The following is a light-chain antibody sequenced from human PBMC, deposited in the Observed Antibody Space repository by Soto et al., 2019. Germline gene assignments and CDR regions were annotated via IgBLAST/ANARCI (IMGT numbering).Light chain of an antibody. V-gene: IGKV3-20*01. CDR1: QSVSSSS. J-gene: IGKJ5*01. CDR3: QRYGSSPLIT. CDR2: GTS. Sequence: EIVMTQSPAILSVSPGERATLSCRASQSVSSSSLAWYQQRPGQAPRLLIYGTSSRATGIPDRFSGSGSGTDFTLTISRLEPEDFAVYFCQRYGSSPLITFGQGTRLEIK.